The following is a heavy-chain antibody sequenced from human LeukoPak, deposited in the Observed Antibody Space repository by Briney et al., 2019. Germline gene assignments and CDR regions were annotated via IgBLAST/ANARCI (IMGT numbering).Heavy chain of an antibody. Sequence: PSETLSLTCAVYGGSFSGYYWSWIRQPPGKGLEWIGEINHSGSTNYNPSLKSRVTISVDTSKNQFSLKLSSVTAADTAVYYCARGRNGYYDFWSGSWFDPWGQGTLVTVSS. J-gene: IGHJ5*02. CDR3: ARGRNGYYDFWSGSWFDP. CDR1: GGSFSGYY. D-gene: IGHD3-3*01. CDR2: INHSGST. V-gene: IGHV4-34*01.